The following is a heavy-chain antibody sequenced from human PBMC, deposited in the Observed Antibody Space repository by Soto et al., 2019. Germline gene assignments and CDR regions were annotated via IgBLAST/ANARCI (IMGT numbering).Heavy chain of an antibody. J-gene: IGHJ4*02. CDR2: INHSGST. CDR1: GGSFSGYY. CDR3: ASHSSTTVTTYNY. Sequence: LQLPETLSLTCAVYGGSFSGYYWSWIRQPPGKGLEWIGEINHSGSTNYNPSLKSRVTISVDTSKNQFSLKLSSVTAADTAVYYCASHSSTTVTTYNYWGQGTLVTVSS. V-gene: IGHV4-34*01. D-gene: IGHD4-17*01.